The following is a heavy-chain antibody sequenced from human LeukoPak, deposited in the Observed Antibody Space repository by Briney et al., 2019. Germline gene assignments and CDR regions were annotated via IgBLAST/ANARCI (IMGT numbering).Heavy chain of an antibody. V-gene: IGHV5-51*01. J-gene: IGHJ4*02. D-gene: IGHD5-12*01. CDR3: ARRDRYSGYD. CDR2: IYPGDSDT. CDR1: GYSFTTSW. Sequence: GESLKISCKVSGYSFTTSWIGWVRQMSGKGLEWMGVIYPGDSDTRYSPPFQGQVTMSADKSNNTAYLQWSSLKASDTAMYYCARRDRYSGYDWGQGTLVTVSS.